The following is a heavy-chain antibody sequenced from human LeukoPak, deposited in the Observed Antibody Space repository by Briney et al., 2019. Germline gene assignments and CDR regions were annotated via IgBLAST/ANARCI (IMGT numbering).Heavy chain of an antibody. CDR1: GGSISSSNW. CDR3: ARTSYSGSYEYYYYYYMDV. J-gene: IGHJ6*03. CDR2: IYHSGST. D-gene: IGHD1-26*01. V-gene: IGHV4-4*02. Sequence: PSGTLSLTCAVSGGSISSSNWWSWVRQPPGKGLEWIGEIYHSGSTNYNPSLKSRVTISVDKSKNQFSLKLSSVTAADTAVYYCARTSYSGSYEYYYYYYMDVWGKGTMVTVSS.